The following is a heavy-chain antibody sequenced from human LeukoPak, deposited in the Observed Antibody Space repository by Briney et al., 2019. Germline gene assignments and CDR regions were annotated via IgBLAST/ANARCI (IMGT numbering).Heavy chain of an antibody. Sequence: PGGSLRLSCAASGFTFSSYSMNWVRQAPGKGLEWVSYVSSSSSTIYYADSVKGRFTISRDNAKNSLYLQMNSLRAEDTAVYYCARSRRVPAEFDPWGQRTLVTVSS. CDR1: GFTFSSYS. CDR3: ARSRRVPAEFDP. V-gene: IGHV3-48*04. D-gene: IGHD2-2*01. CDR2: VSSSSSTI. J-gene: IGHJ5*02.